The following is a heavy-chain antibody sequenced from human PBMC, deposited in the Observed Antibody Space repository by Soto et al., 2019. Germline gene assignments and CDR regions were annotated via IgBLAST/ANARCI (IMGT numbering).Heavy chain of an antibody. V-gene: IGHV1-69*12. CDR2: IIPIFGTA. CDR3: ARVGGYCSGGSGCSVLYYGMDV. J-gene: IGHJ6*02. D-gene: IGHD2-15*01. Sequence: QVQLVQSGAEVKKPGSSVKVSCKASGGTFSSYAISWVRQAPGQGLEWMGGIIPIFGTANYAPKFHGRVTITADESTSTVHTELSSLRTEHADVSYCARVGGYCSGGSGCSVLYYGMDVWGQGTTVTVSS. CDR1: GGTFSSYA.